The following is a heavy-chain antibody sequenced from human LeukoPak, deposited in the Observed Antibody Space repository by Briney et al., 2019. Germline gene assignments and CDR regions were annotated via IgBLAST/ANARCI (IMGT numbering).Heavy chain of an antibody. D-gene: IGHD1-1*01. Sequence: NASETLSLTCAVYGGSFSGYYWSWIRQPPGKGLEWIGEINHSGSTNYNPSLKSRVTISVDTSKNQFSLKLSSVTAADTAVYYCARLVKTPVKYNWNYLYYYYYMDVWGKGTTVTISS. CDR3: ARLVKTPVKYNWNYLYYYYYMDV. CDR1: GGSFSGYY. V-gene: IGHV4-34*01. CDR2: INHSGST. J-gene: IGHJ6*03.